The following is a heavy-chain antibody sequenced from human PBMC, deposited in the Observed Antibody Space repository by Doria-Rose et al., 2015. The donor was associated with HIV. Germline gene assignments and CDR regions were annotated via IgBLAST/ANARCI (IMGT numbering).Heavy chain of an antibody. CDR1: GVSLSSPGMG. CDR2: IFSGDER. V-gene: IGHV2-26*01. Sequence: QVTLKESGPVLVKPTETLTLTCTVSGVSLSSPGMGVSWIRQPPGKALEWLANIFSGDERSYKTSLKSRLTISRGTSKSQVVLTMTDMDPVDTATYYCARIKSSRWYHKYYFDFRGQGTLVIVSA. J-gene: IGHJ4*02. CDR3: ARIKSSRWYHKYYFDF. D-gene: IGHD6-13*01.